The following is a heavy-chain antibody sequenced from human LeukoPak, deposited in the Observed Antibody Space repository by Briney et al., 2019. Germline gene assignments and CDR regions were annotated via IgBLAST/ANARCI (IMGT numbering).Heavy chain of an antibody. Sequence: SETLSLTCAVYGGSFSGYYWSWIRQPPGKGLEWLGEINHSGSTNYNPSLKSRVTISVDTSKNQFSLKLSSVTAADTAVYYCAGVYDSSGYYPFWGQGTLVTVSS. CDR2: INHSGST. J-gene: IGHJ4*02. D-gene: IGHD3-22*01. CDR3: AGVYDSSGYYPF. CDR1: GGSFSGYY. V-gene: IGHV4-34*01.